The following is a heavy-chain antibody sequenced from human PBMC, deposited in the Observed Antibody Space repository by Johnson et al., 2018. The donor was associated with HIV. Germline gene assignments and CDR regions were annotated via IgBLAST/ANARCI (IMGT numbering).Heavy chain of an antibody. V-gene: IGHV3-30*02. J-gene: IGHJ3*02. CDR1: GFTFSSYA. CDR3: AKDLRRGSGSYSDAFDI. Sequence: QVLLVESGGGVVQPGGSLRLSCVASGFTFSSYAMHWVRQAPGKGLEWVTFIRYDGNNIYYADSVKGRFTISRDNSKNTLYLQMNSLRAEDTAVYYCAKDLRRGSGSYSDAFDIWGQGTMVTVSS. D-gene: IGHD1-26*01. CDR2: IRYDGNNI.